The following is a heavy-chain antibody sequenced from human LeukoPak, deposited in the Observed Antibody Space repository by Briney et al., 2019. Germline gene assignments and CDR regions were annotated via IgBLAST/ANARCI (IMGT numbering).Heavy chain of an antibody. CDR2: IFHTGST. V-gene: IGHV4-4*02. Sequence: PSETLSLICAVSGDSISSSNNKWWTWVRQPPGKGLEWIGEIFHTGSTDYNPSLKSRLTISVDKSKNQFSLRLSSVTAADTAVYYCARKRRDSSGYYYPDYWGHGTLVTVSS. D-gene: IGHD3-22*01. J-gene: IGHJ4*01. CDR3: ARKRRDSSGYYYPDY. CDR1: GDSISSSNNKW.